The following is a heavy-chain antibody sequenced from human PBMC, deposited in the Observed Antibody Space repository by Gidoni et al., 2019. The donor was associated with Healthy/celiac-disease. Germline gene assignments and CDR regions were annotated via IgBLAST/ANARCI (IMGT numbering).Heavy chain of an antibody. CDR1: GGTFRSYA. V-gene: IGHV1-69*01. CDR3: ARRPNWNYDAGYYGMDV. CDR2: IIPIFGTA. J-gene: IGHJ6*02. D-gene: IGHD1-7*01. Sequence: QVQLVQSGAEVKKPGSSVKVSCKASGGTFRSYAISWVRQAPGQGLEWMGGIIPIFGTANDAQKFQGRVTITADESTSTAYMELSSLRSEDTAVYYCARRPNWNYDAGYYGMDVWGQGTTVTVSS.